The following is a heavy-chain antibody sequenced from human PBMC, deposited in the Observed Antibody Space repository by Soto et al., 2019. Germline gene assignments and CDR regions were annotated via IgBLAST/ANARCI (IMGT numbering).Heavy chain of an antibody. V-gene: IGHV3-33*01. J-gene: IGHJ4*02. Sequence: GGSLRLSCAASGFTFSSYGMHWVRQAPGKGLEWVAVIWYDGSNKYYADSVKGRFTISRDNSKNTLYLQMNSLRAEDTAVYYCAREGRRTYYYGSGSPGHFDYWGQGTLVTVSS. CDR1: GFTFSSYG. CDR3: AREGRRTYYYGSGSPGHFDY. D-gene: IGHD3-10*01. CDR2: IWYDGSNK.